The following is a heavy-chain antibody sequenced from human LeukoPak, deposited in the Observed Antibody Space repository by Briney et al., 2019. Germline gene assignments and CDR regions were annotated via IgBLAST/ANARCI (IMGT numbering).Heavy chain of an antibody. CDR1: GGSFSGYY. V-gene: IGHV4-34*01. D-gene: IGHD6-19*01. CDR2: INHSGST. J-gene: IGHJ4*02. Sequence: SETLSLTCAVYGGSFSGYYWSWIRQPPGKGLEWIGEINHSGSTNYNPSLKSRVTISVDTSKNQFSLKLSSVTAADTAVYYCARSSPHSSGWYYYWGQGTLVTVSS. CDR3: ARSSPHSSGWYYY.